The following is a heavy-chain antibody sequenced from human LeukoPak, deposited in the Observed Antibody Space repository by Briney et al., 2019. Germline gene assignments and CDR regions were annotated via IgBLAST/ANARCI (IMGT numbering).Heavy chain of an antibody. CDR3: AGWGAAGFVDYYYYMDV. CDR2: INPNSGGT. D-gene: IGHD6-13*01. V-gene: IGHV1-2*02. J-gene: IGHJ6*03. Sequence: ASVKVSCKASGYTFTGYYMHWVRQAPGQGLEWMGWINPNSGGTNYAQKFQGRVTMTRDTSISTAYMELSRLRSDDTAVYYCAGWGAAGFVDYYYYMDVWGKGTTVTVSS. CDR1: GYTFTGYY.